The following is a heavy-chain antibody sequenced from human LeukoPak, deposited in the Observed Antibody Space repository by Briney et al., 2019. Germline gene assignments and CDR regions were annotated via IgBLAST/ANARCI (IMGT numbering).Heavy chain of an antibody. CDR2: IYSGGST. V-gene: IGHV3-53*05. CDR1: GFTVSSNY. J-gene: IGHJ3*02. Sequence: QPGGSLRLSCAASGFTVSSNYMSWVRQAPGKGLEWVSVIYSGGSTYYADSVKGRFTISRDNSKNTLYLQMNSLRAEDTAVYYCARVRLRYSSSWGAFDIWGQGTMVTVSS. CDR3: ARVRLRYSSSWGAFDI. D-gene: IGHD6-13*01.